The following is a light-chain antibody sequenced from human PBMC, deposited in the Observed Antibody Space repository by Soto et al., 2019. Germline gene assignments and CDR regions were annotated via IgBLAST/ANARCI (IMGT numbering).Light chain of an antibody. V-gene: IGLV1-47*01. CDR3: ATWDDSLNGFYV. CDR1: TSNIGSNS. J-gene: IGLJ1*01. CDR2: RNN. Sequence: QSVLTQPPSASGTPGQGVTISCSGSTSNIGSNSVYWYQQLPGTAPKLLIYRNNQRPSGVPDRFSGSKSGTSASLTISGLRSGDEADYFCATWDDSLNGFYVFGTGTKVTVL.